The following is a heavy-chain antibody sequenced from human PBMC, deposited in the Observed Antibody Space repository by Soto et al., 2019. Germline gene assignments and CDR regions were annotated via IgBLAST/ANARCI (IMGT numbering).Heavy chain of an antibody. V-gene: IGHV3-64*01. J-gene: IGHJ6*02. CDR2: ITSNGGNT. CDR3: ARRIPFGYGMGA. Sequence: EVPLVESGGGLVQPGGSLRLSCAASGFTFSSYAMHWVRQAPGKGLEYVSAITSNGGNTDYASSVKGRFTISRDNSENTLELQMGSLRAEGRAVYYRARRIPFGYGMGAWGQGTTVTGSS. CDR1: GFTFSSYA. D-gene: IGHD2-21*01.